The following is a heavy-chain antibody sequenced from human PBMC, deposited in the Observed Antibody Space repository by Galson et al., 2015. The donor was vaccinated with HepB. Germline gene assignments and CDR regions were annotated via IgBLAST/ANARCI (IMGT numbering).Heavy chain of an antibody. Sequence: VKVSCKVSGYTFTDYYMHWVQQAPGKGLEWMGLVDPEDGETIYAEKFQGRVTITADTSTDTAYMELSGLRSEDTAVYYCATGPPIVVVPDADYWGQGTLVTVSS. CDR1: GYTFTDYY. D-gene: IGHD2-2*01. V-gene: IGHV1-69-2*01. J-gene: IGHJ4*02. CDR2: VDPEDGET. CDR3: ATGPPIVVVPDADY.